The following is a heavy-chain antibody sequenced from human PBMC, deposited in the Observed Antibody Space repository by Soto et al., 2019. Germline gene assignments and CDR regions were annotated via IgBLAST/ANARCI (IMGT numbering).Heavy chain of an antibody. CDR1: GFTFSSYA. J-gene: IGHJ4*02. CDR2: ISGSGGST. CDR3: AKGLYSGSYFDY. D-gene: IGHD1-26*01. Sequence: PGGSLRLSCAASGFTFSSYAMTWVRQAPGKGLEWASAISGSGGSTYYADSVKGPFTISRHNSKNTLYLQMNSLRAEDTAVYYCAKGLYSGSYFDYWGQGTLVTVSS. V-gene: IGHV3-23*01.